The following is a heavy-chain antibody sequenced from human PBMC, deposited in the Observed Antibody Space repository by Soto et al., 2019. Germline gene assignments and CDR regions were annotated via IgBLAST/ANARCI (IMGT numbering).Heavy chain of an antibody. V-gene: IGHV1-2*04. CDR3: ARGDSTSHYYYYGMDV. CDR2: INPNSGGT. CDR1: GYTFTGYY. Sequence: GASVKVFCKASGYTFTGYYMHWVRQAPGQGLEWMGWINPNSGGTNYAQKFQGWVTMTRDTSISTAYMELSRLRSDDTAVYYCARGDSTSHYYYYGMDVWGQGTTVTVSS. D-gene: IGHD4-4*01. J-gene: IGHJ6*02.